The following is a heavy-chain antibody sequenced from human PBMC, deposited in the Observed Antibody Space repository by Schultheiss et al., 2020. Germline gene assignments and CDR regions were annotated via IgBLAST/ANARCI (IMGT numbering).Heavy chain of an antibody. CDR1: GGSISSGGYS. D-gene: IGHD2-15*01. Sequence: SETLSLTCAVSGGSISSGGYSWSWIRQPPGKGLEWIGEINHSGSTNYNPSLKSRVTISVDTSKNQFSLKLSSVTAADTAVYYCARVGPGCSGGSCYSWYFWKRADNYYYGVDVWGQGTTVTVSS. J-gene: IGHJ6*02. CDR3: ARVGPGCSGGSCYSWYFWKRADNYYYGVDV. V-gene: IGHV4-30-2*01. CDR2: INHSGST.